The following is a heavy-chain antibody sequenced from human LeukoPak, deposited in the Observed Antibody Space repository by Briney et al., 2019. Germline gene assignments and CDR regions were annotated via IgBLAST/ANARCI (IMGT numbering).Heavy chain of an antibody. CDR1: GGSISSYY. Sequence: PSETLSLTCTVSGGSISSYYWSWIRQPPGKGLEWIGEINHSGSTNYNPSLKSRVTISVDTSKNQFSLKLSSVTAADTAVYYCAREWVLTIFGVARTRWFDPWGQGTLVTVSS. J-gene: IGHJ5*02. CDR3: AREWVLTIFGVARTRWFDP. V-gene: IGHV4-34*01. D-gene: IGHD3-3*01. CDR2: INHSGST.